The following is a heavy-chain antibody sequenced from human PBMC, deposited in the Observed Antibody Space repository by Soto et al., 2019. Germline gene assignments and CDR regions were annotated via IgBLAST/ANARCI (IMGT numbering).Heavy chain of an antibody. D-gene: IGHD2-15*01. J-gene: IGHJ4*02. V-gene: IGHV3-9*01. CDR3: AKEVDDCSGGSCYSFRYSSGRRLDY. CDR2: MSWNSGSI. Sequence: EVQLVESGGGLVQPGRSLRLSCAASGFTFDDYAMHWVRQAPGKGLAGVSGMSWNSGSIGYADSVKGRFTFSRDNAKNSRYLQMHSLRAEDTALYYCAKEVDDCSGGSCYSFRYSSGRRLDYWGQGTLVTVSS. CDR1: GFTFDDYA.